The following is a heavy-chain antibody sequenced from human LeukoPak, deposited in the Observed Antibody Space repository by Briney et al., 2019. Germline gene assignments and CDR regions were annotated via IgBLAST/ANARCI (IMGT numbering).Heavy chain of an antibody. CDR3: ARAREMATITAWFDP. J-gene: IGHJ5*02. CDR1: GGTFSSYA. Sequence: ASVKVSCTASGGTFSSYAISWVRQAPGQGLEWMGGIIPIFGTANYAQTFQGRVTITTDESTSTAYMELSSLRSEDTAVYYWARAREMATITAWFDPWGQGTLVTVSS. CDR2: IIPIFGTA. V-gene: IGHV1-69*05. D-gene: IGHD5-24*01.